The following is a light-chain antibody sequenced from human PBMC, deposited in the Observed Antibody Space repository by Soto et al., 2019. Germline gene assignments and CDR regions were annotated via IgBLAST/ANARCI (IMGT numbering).Light chain of an antibody. Sequence: QSALTQPPSASGSPGQSVTISCTGTNSDFAGYNFVSWFQQHPGKAPRLIIYEVNERPSGVPHRFSGSKSGNTASLTISGLQDDDEADYYCSSYITSNNLRVFGTGTKLTVL. V-gene: IGLV2-8*01. CDR1: NSDFAGYNF. CDR3: SSYITSNNLRV. CDR2: EVN. J-gene: IGLJ1*01.